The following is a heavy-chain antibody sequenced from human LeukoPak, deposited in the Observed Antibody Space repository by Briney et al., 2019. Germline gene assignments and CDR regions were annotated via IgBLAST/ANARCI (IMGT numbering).Heavy chain of an antibody. Sequence: ASVKVSFKASGYTFTGYYMHWVRQAPGQGLEWMGWINPNSGGTNYAQKFQGRVTMTRDTSISTAYMELSRLRSDDTAVYYCARDLTSYYYDSSGLESWGQGTLVTVSS. CDR1: GYTFTGYY. CDR3: ARDLTSYYYDSSGLES. J-gene: IGHJ5*02. D-gene: IGHD3-22*01. V-gene: IGHV1-2*02. CDR2: INPNSGGT.